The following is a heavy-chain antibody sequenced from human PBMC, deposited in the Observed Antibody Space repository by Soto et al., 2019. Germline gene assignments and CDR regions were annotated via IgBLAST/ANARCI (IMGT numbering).Heavy chain of an antibody. Sequence: SVKVSCKASGFTFTSSAVQWVRQARGQRLEWIGWIVVGSGNTNYAQKFQERVTITRDMSTSTAYMELSSLRSEDTAVYYCAADPLPITLTTPHSHYGMDVWGQGTTVTVSS. CDR3: AADPLPITLTTPHSHYGMDV. J-gene: IGHJ6*02. D-gene: IGHD4-17*01. CDR1: GFTFTSSA. V-gene: IGHV1-58*01. CDR2: IVVGSGNT.